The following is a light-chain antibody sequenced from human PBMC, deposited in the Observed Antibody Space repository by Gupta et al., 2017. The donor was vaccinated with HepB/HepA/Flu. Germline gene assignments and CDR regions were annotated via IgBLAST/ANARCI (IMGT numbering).Light chain of an antibody. J-gene: IGKJ4*01. CDR1: QSVSSNF. CDR2: GAS. V-gene: IGKV3-20*01. Sequence: EIVLTQSPGTLSFSPGEGATLSCRASQSVSSNFLAWYQQKPGQAPRLLIYGASTRATGVPDRFTGSGSGTDFTLTISRLEPEDFAVYYCQHYGTSLVTFGGGTKVEIK. CDR3: QHYGTSLVT.